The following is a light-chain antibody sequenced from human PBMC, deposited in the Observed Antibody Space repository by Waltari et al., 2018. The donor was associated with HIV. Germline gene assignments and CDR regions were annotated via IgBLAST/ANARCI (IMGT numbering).Light chain of an antibody. CDR3: QSYDTSLSGVV. CDR1: SSNLGTGYE. V-gene: IGLV1-40*01. CDR2: GDC. Sequence: QSVLTQPPSLSGAPGQRVTISCTGRSSNLGTGYEVPWYQQLPGTAPNPLICGDCNRPSGVPDRFSGSKSGTSASLAITGLQAEDEAVYYCQSYDTSLSGVVFGGGTKLTVL. J-gene: IGLJ3*02.